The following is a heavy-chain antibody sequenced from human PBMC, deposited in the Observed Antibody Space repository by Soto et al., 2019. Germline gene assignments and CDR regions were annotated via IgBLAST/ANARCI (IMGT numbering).Heavy chain of an antibody. CDR1: WFTVSSYY. V-gene: IGHV3-53*01. CDR2: VYSTGST. J-gene: IGHJ4*02. Sequence: GGSLRLSCAASWFTVSSYYMSWVRQAPGKGLEWVSVVYSTGSTYYADSVKGRFTISRDISKNMIYLQMDSLRAEDTAVYYCAREGMGFGYWGQGTLVTVS. D-gene: IGHD1-26*01. CDR3: AREGMGFGY.